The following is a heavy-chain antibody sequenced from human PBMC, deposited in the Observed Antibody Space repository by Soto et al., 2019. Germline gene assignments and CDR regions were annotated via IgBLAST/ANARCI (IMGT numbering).Heavy chain of an antibody. CDR2: ICYSGST. CDR3: ARHTPAISSSDH. Sequence: SDTLSLPSTISGSPISISTYYWGWIPHPPGKGLERIGSICYSGSTYYNPSPKNRGTISVDTSPNQISLRLSSVTAADTAVYYCARHTPAISSSDHWGQG. D-gene: IGHD6-6*01. V-gene: IGHV4-39*01. CDR1: GSPISISTYY. J-gene: IGHJ1*01.